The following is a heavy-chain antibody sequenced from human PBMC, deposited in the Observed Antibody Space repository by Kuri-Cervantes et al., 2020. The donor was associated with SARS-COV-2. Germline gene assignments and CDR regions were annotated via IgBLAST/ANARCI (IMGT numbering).Heavy chain of an antibody. V-gene: IGHV4-34*01. CDR2: INHSGST. CDR3: ARGVVAATANWFDP. CDR1: GGSISSYY. J-gene: IGHJ5*02. Sequence: GSLRLSCTVSGGSISSYYWSWIRQPPGKGLEWIGEINHSGSTNYNPSLKSRVTISVDTSKNQFSLKLSSVTAADTAVYYCARGVVAATANWFDPWGQGTLVTVSS. D-gene: IGHD2-15*01.